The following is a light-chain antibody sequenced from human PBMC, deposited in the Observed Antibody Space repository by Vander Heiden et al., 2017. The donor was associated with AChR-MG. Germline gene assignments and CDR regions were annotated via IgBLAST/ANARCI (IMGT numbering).Light chain of an antibody. J-gene: IGKJ4*01. CDR1: QSVSSY. CDR3: QQRSNWPPH. Sequence: EIVLTQSPATLSLSPGERATLSCRASQSVSSYLAWYQQKPGLIYDASNRATGIPARFSGSGSGTDFTLTISSLEPEDFAVYYCQQRSNWPPHFGGGTKVEIK. V-gene: IGKV3-11*01. CDR2: DAS.